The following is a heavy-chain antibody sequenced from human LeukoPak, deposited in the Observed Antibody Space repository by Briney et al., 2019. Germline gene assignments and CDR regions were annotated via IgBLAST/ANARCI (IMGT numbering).Heavy chain of an antibody. CDR1: GGSFSGYY. V-gene: IGHV4-34*01. CDR2: INHSGST. Sequence: SETLSLTCAVYGGSFSGYYWSWIRQPPGKGLEWIGEINHSGSTNYNPSLKSRVTISVDTSKNQFSLKLSSVTAADTAVYYCARESGYYGSGEYFDYWGQGTLVTVSS. J-gene: IGHJ4*02. D-gene: IGHD3-10*01. CDR3: ARESGYYGSGEYFDY.